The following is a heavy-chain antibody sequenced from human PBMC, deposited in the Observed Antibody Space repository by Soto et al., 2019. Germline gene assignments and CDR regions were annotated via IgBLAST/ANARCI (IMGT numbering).Heavy chain of an antibody. CDR1: GYTFTSYG. CDR2: ISAYNGNT. V-gene: IGHV1-18*04. CDR3: ARVDYYDSSGYYYDTFGYYGMDV. D-gene: IGHD3-22*01. Sequence: ASVKVSCKASGYTFTSYGISWVRQAPGQGLEWMGWISAYNGNTNYAQKLQGRVTMTTDTSTSTAYMELRSLRSDDTAVYYCARVDYYDSSGYYYDTFGYYGMDVWDQGTTVTVSS. J-gene: IGHJ6*02.